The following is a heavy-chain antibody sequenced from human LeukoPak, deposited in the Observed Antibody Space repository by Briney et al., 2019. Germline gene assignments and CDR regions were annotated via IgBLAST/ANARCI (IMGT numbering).Heavy chain of an antibody. CDR2: IIPIFGTA. Sequence: EASVKVSCKASGGTFSSYAISWVPQAPGQGLEWMGGIIPIFGTANYAQKFQGRVTITTDESTSTAYMELSSLRSEDTAVYYCARDKSEEWLGHWGQGTLVTVSS. V-gene: IGHV1-69*05. D-gene: IGHD5-12*01. J-gene: IGHJ4*02. CDR3: ARDKSEEWLGH. CDR1: GGTFSSYA.